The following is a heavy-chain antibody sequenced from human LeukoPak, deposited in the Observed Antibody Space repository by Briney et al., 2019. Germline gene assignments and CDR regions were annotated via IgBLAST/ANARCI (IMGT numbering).Heavy chain of an antibody. D-gene: IGHD3-3*01. V-gene: IGHV1-46*01. CDR2: INPSGGST. CDR3: ARAYYDFWSGYSTYYSDY. Sequence: ASVKVSCKASGHTFTNYYMHWVRQAPGQGLEWMGIINPSGGSTSYAQKFQGRVTMTRDTSTSTVYMELSSLRSEDTAVYYCARAYYDFWSGYSTYYSDYWGQGTLVTVSS. CDR1: GHTFTNYY. J-gene: IGHJ4*02.